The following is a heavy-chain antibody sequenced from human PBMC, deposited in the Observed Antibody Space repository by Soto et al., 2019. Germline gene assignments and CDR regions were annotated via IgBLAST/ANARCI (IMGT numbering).Heavy chain of an antibody. V-gene: IGHV3-48*02. D-gene: IGHD3-16*01. Sequence: EVQLVESGGGLVQPGGSLRLSCAASGFTFSSNSMNWVRQAPGKGLEWVSYISSSSTTINYADSVKGRFTISRDNAKNSLYPQMNSLRDEDTAVYYCARGGGIFEYWGQGTLVTVSS. CDR3: ARGGGIFEY. J-gene: IGHJ4*02. CDR2: ISSSSTTI. CDR1: GFTFSSNS.